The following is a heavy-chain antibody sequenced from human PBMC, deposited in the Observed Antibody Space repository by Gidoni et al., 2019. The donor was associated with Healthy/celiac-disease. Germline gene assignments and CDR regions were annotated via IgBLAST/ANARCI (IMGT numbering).Heavy chain of an antibody. Sequence: QVQLVESGGGVVQPGWSLRLSCAASGFTFSSYAMHWVRLAPGKGLEWVSVISYDGSNKYYADSVKGRFTISRDNSKNTLYLQMNSLRAEDTAVYYCARASTKGLRYYYYGMDVWGQGTTVTVSS. CDR3: ARASTKGLRYYYYGMDV. V-gene: IGHV3-30-3*01. D-gene: IGHD2-2*01. J-gene: IGHJ6*02. CDR1: GFTFSSYA. CDR2: ISYDGSNK.